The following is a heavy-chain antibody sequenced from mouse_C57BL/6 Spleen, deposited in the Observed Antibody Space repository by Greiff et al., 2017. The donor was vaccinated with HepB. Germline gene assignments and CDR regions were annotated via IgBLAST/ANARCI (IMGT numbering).Heavy chain of an antibody. D-gene: IGHD6-2*01. CDR3: ARRAISPFDY. V-gene: IGHV5-6*01. Sequence: EVQGVESGGDLVKPGGSLKLSCAASGFTFSSYGMSWVRQTPDKRLEWVATISSGGSYTYYPDSVKGRFTISRDNAKNTLYLQMSSLKSEDTAMYYCARRAISPFDYWGQGTTLTVSS. J-gene: IGHJ2*01. CDR1: GFTFSSYG. CDR2: ISSGGSYT.